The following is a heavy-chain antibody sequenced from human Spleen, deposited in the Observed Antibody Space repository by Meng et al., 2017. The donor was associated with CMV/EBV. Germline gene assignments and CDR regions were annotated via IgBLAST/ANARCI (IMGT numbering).Heavy chain of an antibody. J-gene: IGHJ2*01. CDR2: ISGRGVTT. D-gene: IGHD2-2*02. CDR1: GFTFSTYA. CDR3: ARAGYCSGTSCYNWYFDL. V-gene: IGHV3-23*01. Sequence: GESLKISCAASGFTFSTYAMTWVRQAPGKGLEWVSLISGRGVTTYYADSVKGRFTISRDNAKNTLFLQMNSLRVEDTAVYYCARAGYCSGTSCYNWYFDLWGRGTLVTVSS.